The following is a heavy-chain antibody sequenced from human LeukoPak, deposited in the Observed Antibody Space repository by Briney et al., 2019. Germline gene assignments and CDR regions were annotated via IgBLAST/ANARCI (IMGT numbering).Heavy chain of an antibody. V-gene: IGHV3-7*01. D-gene: IGHD3-16*02. CDR2: IKLDGSEK. Sequence: GGSLRLSCAASGFTVSSNYMSWVRQAPGKGLEWVANIKLDGSEKYYVDSVKGRFTISRDNAKKSLYLQMNSLRDEDTAVYYCARDFFAFGGVIALLDYWGQGTLVTVSS. J-gene: IGHJ4*02. CDR1: GFTVSSNY. CDR3: ARDFFAFGGVIALLDY.